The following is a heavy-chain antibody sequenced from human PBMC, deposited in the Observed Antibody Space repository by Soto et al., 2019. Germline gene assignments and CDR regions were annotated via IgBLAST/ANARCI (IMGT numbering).Heavy chain of an antibody. Sequence: WASVKVSCKASGGTFSSYAISWVRQAPGQGLEWMGGIIPIFGTANYAQKFQGRVTITADESTSTAYMELSSLRSEDTAVYYCARNTGITGTQRAAFDIWGQGTMVTVSS. CDR1: GGTFSSYA. CDR2: IIPIFGTA. CDR3: ARNTGITGTQRAAFDI. J-gene: IGHJ3*02. V-gene: IGHV1-69*13. D-gene: IGHD1-20*01.